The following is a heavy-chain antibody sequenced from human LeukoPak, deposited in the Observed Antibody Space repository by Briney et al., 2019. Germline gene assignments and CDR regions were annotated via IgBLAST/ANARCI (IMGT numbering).Heavy chain of an antibody. CDR3: AKGPWLAYPYYFDY. CDR1: AFTFSGYA. J-gene: IGHJ4*02. D-gene: IGHD6-19*01. Sequence: GGSLRLSCAASAFTFSGYAMSWVRQASGKGLEWVSTISASASSTYYVDSVRGRFTISRDNSKNTLYLQMNSLRAEDTAVYYCAKGPWLAYPYYFDYGGQGTLVTVSS. CDR2: ISASASST. V-gene: IGHV3-23*01.